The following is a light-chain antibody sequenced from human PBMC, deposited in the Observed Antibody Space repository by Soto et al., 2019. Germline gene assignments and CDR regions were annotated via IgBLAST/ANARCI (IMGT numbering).Light chain of an antibody. CDR1: SSDVGGFNY. J-gene: IGLJ1*01. CDR3: SSYAVTNIFV. Sequence: SALTQPPSASGSPGQSVTISCSGTSSDVGGFNYVSWYQQHPGRAPKVLIYEVNKRPPGVPDRFSGSKSGSTASLTVSGLQAEDEAEYYCSSYAVTNIFVFGTGTKVTV. CDR2: EVN. V-gene: IGLV2-8*01.